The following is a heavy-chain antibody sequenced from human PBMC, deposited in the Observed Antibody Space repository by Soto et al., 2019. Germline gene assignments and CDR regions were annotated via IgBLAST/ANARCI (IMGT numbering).Heavy chain of an antibody. V-gene: IGHV3-23*01. CDR3: AKPISRNTWRDSLDV. J-gene: IGHJ6*02. D-gene: IGHD3-3*02. CDR2: ISSSAGST. CDR1: GFTFGSYA. Sequence: GGSLRLSCAASGFTFGSYAMTWVRQAPGKGLEWVSSISSSAGSTFYADSVKGRFTMSRDNSKSTLYLQMNSLSAADTALYYCAKPISRNTWRDSLDVWGQGTTVTVS.